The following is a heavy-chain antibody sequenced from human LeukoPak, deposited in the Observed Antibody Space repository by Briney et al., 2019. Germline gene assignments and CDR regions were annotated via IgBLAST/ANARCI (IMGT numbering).Heavy chain of an antibody. CDR2: INPNSGGT. CDR3: AVTMVRGVIGYFDY. J-gene: IGHJ4*02. Sequence: ASVKVSCKASGYTFTGYYMHWVRQAPGQGLEWMGWINPNSGGTNYAQKFQGRVTLTRDTSISTAYLELSRLRSDDTAVYYCAVTMVRGVIGYFDYWGQGTLVTVSS. D-gene: IGHD3-10*01. CDR1: GYTFTGYY. V-gene: IGHV1-2*02.